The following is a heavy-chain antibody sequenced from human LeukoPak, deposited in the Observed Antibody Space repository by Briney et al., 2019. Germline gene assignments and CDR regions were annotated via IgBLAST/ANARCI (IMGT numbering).Heavy chain of an antibody. D-gene: IGHD3-16*02. Sequence: GASVKVSCKASGYTFTSYDINWVRQATGQGLEWMGWMNPNSGNTGYAQKFQGRVTMTRNTSISTAYMELSSLRSEDTAVYYCARGRVIRARGAYYYYYYMDVWGKGTTVTISS. J-gene: IGHJ6*03. V-gene: IGHV1-8*01. CDR1: GYTFTSYD. CDR3: ARGRVIRARGAYYYYYYMDV. CDR2: MNPNSGNT.